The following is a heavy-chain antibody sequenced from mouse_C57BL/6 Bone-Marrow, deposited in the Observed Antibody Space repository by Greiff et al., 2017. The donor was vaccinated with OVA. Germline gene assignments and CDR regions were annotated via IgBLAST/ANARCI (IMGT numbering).Heavy chain of an antibody. Sequence: VKLMESGPELVKPGASVKISCKASGYAFSSSWMNWVKQRPGKGLEWIGRIYPGDGDTNYNGKFKGKATLTADKSSSTAYMQLSSLTSEDSAVYFCARSNWDYFDYWGQGTTLTVSS. J-gene: IGHJ2*01. D-gene: IGHD4-1*01. CDR3: ARSNWDYFDY. V-gene: IGHV1-82*01. CDR2: IYPGDGDT. CDR1: GYAFSSSW.